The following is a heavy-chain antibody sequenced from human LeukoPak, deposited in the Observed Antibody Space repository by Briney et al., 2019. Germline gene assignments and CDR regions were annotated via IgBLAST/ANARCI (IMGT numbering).Heavy chain of an antibody. CDR1: GGSISSSSYY. J-gene: IGHJ4*02. CDR3: ARDHPLGGMVRGTYYFDY. V-gene: IGHV4-39*07. D-gene: IGHD3-10*01. CDR2: IYYSGST. Sequence: SETLSLTCTVSGGSISSSSYYWGWIRQPPGKGLEWIGSIYYSGSTYYNPSLKSRVTISVDTSKNQFSLKLSSVTAADTAVYYCARDHPLGGMVRGTYYFDYWGQGTLVTVSS.